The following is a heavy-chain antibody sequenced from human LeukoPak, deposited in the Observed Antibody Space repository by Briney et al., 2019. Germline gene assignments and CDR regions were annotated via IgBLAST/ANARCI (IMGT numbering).Heavy chain of an antibody. J-gene: IGHJ4*02. CDR2: ISSSSGTR. V-gene: IGHV3-48*04. Sequence: GGSLRLSCAASGFTFSSYSLNWVRQAPGKGLEWVSYISSSSGTRYYADSVKGRFTISRDNAKNSLYLQMNSLRAEDTAVYYCARATERWGQGTLVTVSS. CDR1: GFTFSSYS. CDR3: ARATER.